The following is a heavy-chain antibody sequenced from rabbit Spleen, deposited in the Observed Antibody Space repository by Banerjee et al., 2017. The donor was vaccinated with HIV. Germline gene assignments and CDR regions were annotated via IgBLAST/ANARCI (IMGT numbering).Heavy chain of an antibody. D-gene: IGHD8-1*01. CDR1: GFSFGSNDY. CDR2: IYSGNSGYT. CDR3: ARDTASSFSSYGMDL. Sequence: QQLVESGGGLVKPGASLTLTCKASGFSFGSNDYMCWVRQAPGRGLEWIACIYSGNSGYTYYATWATGRFTCSKTSSTTVTLQVTSLTAADTATYFCARDTASSFSSYGMDLWGPGTLVTVS. J-gene: IGHJ6*01. V-gene: IGHV1S40*01.